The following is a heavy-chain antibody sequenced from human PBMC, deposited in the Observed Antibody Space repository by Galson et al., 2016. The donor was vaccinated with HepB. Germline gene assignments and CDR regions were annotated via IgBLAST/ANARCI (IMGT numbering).Heavy chain of an antibody. D-gene: IGHD5-24*01. CDR2: IIPMFEIS. CDR3: ASSPYGSGGYNFYFDY. J-gene: IGHJ4*02. Sequence: SVKVSCKASGGTFSNYAFSWVRQAPGQGLEWMGGIIPMFEISNYAQKFQGRVTITADESTSSAYMELSSLRSDDTAVYYCASSPYGSGGYNFYFDYWGQGTLVTVSS. V-gene: IGHV1-69*13. CDR1: GGTFSNYA.